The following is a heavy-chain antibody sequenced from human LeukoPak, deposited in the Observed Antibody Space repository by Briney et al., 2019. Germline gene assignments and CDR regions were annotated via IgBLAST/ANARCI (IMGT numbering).Heavy chain of an antibody. J-gene: IGHJ6*02. CDR1: GFTISGSY. Sequence: GGSLRLSCAASGFTISGSYMSWVRQAPGKGLEWVSVIYSGGSTYYADSVKGRFTISRDNSKNTLYLQMNSLRAKDTAVYYCARDKSSGYGMDVWGQGTTVTVSS. D-gene: IGHD3-22*01. CDR2: IYSGGST. V-gene: IGHV3-53*01. CDR3: ARDKSSGYGMDV.